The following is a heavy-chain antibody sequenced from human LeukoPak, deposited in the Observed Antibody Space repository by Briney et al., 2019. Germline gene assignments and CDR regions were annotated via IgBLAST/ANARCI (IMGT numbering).Heavy chain of an antibody. CDR2: IYHSGST. J-gene: IGHJ4*02. CDR1: GYSISSGYY. Sequence: PSETLSLTCTVSGYSISSGYYWGWIRQPPGKGLEWIGSIYHSGSTYYNPSLKSRVTISVDTSKNQFSLKLSSVTAADTAVYYCARDPGSRRDYWGQGTLVTVSS. V-gene: IGHV4-38-2*02. D-gene: IGHD1-1*01. CDR3: ARDPGSRRDY.